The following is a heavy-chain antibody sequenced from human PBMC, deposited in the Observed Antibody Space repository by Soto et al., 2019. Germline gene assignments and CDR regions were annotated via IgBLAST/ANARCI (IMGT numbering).Heavy chain of an antibody. J-gene: IGHJ6*02. CDR3: ARHLTDIVVVPAAIYGMDV. D-gene: IGHD2-2*01. CDR1: GYSFTIYC. CDR2: IYPGDSDT. Sequence: PGESLKISCDGSGYSFTIYCIGLVRQMPGKGLEWMGIIYPGDSDTRYSPSFQGQVTISADKSISTAYLQWSSLKASDTAMYYCARHLTDIVVVPAAIYGMDVWGQGTTVTVSS. V-gene: IGHV5-51*01.